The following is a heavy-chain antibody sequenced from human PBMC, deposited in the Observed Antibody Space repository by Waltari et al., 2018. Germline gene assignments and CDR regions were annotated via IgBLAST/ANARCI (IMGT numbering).Heavy chain of an antibody. CDR3: ARLQSESYMDV. V-gene: IGHV4-61*02. CDR1: GGSISRGSYY. CDR2: ISTSGST. J-gene: IGHJ6*03. Sequence: QVQLQESGPGLVKPSQTLSLTCTVSGGSISRGSYYWSWIRQPAGKGLERIGRISTSGSTNYNPSLKSRVTISVYTSKNQFSMKLISVTAADTAVYYCARLQSESYMDVWGKGNTVTVSS. D-gene: IGHD3-10*01.